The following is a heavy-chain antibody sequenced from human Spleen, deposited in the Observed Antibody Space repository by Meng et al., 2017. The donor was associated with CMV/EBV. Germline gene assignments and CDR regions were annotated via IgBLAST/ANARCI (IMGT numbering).Heavy chain of an antibody. Sequence: RQSPGKGLEWIGYLSYSGSTKYNPSLKSRVAISVDTSQNQFSLRMHSVTAADTAVYYCARWALAEPGSLRWGLNQGRPQVDYSFDIWGQGTMVTVSS. J-gene: IGHJ3*02. CDR2: LSYSGST. CDR3: ARWALAEPGSLRWGLNQGRPQVDYSFDI. D-gene: IGHD1-14*01. V-gene: IGHV4-59*01.